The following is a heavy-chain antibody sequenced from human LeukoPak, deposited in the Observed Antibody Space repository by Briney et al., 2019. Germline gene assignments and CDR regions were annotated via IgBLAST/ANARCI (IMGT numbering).Heavy chain of an antibody. CDR1: GYTFTSYD. CDR3: ARRVDYGNYCFAY. J-gene: IGHJ4*02. CDR2: MNPNSGNT. V-gene: IGHV1-8*03. D-gene: IGHD4-11*01. Sequence: GASVKLSCKASGYTFTSYDINWVRQATGQGLEWMGWMNPNSGNTGYAQKFQGRVTITRNTSISTAYMELSSLRSEDTAVYYCARRVDYGNYCFAYWGQGTLVTVSS.